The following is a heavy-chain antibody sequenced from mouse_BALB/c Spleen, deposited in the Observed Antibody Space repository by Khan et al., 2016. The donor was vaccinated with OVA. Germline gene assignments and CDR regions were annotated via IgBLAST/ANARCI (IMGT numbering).Heavy chain of an antibody. V-gene: IGHV5-6*01. J-gene: IGHJ3*01. CDR2: VSTGGSYT. CDR1: GFTFSTYG. CDR3: TRLAYYYESEGFAY. Sequence: EVELVESGGDLVKPGGSLKLSCAASGFTFSTYGMSWVRQAPDKRLEWVASVSTGGSYTYYADSVKGRFTISRANAKNTLYLQMSGLRSEDTAMFYCTRLAYYYESEGFAYWGQGTLVTVSA. D-gene: IGHD1-1*01.